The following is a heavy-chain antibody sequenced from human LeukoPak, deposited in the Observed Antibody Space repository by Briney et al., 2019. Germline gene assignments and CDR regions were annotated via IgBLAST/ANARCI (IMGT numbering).Heavy chain of an antibody. D-gene: IGHD5-18*01. Sequence: GESLKISCKGSGYSFTNYWIGWGRQMPGKGLEWMGIIYPSDSDIRYSPSFQGQVTISADKSISAAYLQWRSLRSSDTAIYYCARSVPPWLGDHWGQGTLVTVSS. CDR3: ARSVPPWLGDH. CDR1: GYSFTNYW. CDR2: IYPSDSDI. V-gene: IGHV5-51*01. J-gene: IGHJ5*02.